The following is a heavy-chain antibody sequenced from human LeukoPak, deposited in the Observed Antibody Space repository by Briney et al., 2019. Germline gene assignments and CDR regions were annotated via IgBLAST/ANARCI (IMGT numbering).Heavy chain of an antibody. Sequence: SLILSCAASGFTFDDYAMHWVRQAPGKGLEWVSGISWNSGSIGYADSVKGRFTISRDNAKNSLYLQLNSLRAEDTAVYFCARDEMYGSGSYAYFDYWGQGTLVTVSS. J-gene: IGHJ4*02. CDR1: GFTFDDYA. CDR2: ISWNSGSI. D-gene: IGHD3-10*01. CDR3: ARDEMYGSGSYAYFDY. V-gene: IGHV3-9*01.